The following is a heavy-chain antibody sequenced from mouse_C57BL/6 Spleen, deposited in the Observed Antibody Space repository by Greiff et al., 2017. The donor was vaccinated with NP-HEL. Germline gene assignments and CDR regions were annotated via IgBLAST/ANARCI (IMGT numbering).Heavy chain of an antibody. Sequence: QVQLQQSGAELVRPGASVKLSCKASGYTFTDYYINWVKQRPGQGLEWIARIYPGSGNTYYNEKFKGKATLTAEKSSSTAYMQLSSLTSEDSAVYFCARSLWDDSLYFDYWGQGTTLTVSS. CDR1: GYTFTDYY. V-gene: IGHV1-76*01. CDR2: IYPGSGNT. CDR3: ARSLWDDSLYFDY. J-gene: IGHJ2*01. D-gene: IGHD4-1*01.